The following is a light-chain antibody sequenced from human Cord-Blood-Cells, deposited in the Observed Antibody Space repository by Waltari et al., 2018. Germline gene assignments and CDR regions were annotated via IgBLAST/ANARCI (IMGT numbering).Light chain of an antibody. J-gene: IGLJ1*01. CDR2: DVS. V-gene: IGLV2-11*01. CDR1: SSDVGGYNY. CDR3: CSYAGSYTFYV. Sequence: QSALTQPRSVSGSPGQSVTISCTGTSSDVGGYNYVSWYQQHPGKAPKLMIYDVSKRPSGVPDRFSGSKSCNTASLTISVLQAEDEADYYCCSYAGSYTFYVFGTGTKVTVL.